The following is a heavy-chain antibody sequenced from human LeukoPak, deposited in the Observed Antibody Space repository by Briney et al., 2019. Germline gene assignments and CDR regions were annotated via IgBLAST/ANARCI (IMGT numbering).Heavy chain of an antibody. CDR2: INPGGGVT. CDR1: GYSFTGYY. D-gene: IGHD2-8*01. CDR3: ARGPNHYYYMDV. V-gene: IGHV1-2*02. Sequence: ASVKVSCKASGYSFTGYYLRWVRQAPGQGLEWMGWINPGGGVTKSAQRFQGRVTMTTDKSINTVYMELSRLTSDDTAVYFCARGPNHYYYMDVWGTGTTVTVSS. J-gene: IGHJ6*03.